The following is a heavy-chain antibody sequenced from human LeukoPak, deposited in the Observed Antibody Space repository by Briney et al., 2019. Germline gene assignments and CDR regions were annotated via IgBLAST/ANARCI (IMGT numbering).Heavy chain of an antibody. Sequence: LGGSLRLSCAGSGFTFGGYGMHWFRQTPGKGLEWVAVIAYDGSRAFYADSVKGRFTISRDNSKNTMSVQMDDLRAEDTAVYYCTRYNNDHFDYWGQGTLSPSPQ. CDR3: TRYNNDHFDY. CDR2: IAYDGSRA. V-gene: IGHV3-33*01. D-gene: IGHD1-14*01. J-gene: IGHJ4*02. CDR1: GFTFGGYG.